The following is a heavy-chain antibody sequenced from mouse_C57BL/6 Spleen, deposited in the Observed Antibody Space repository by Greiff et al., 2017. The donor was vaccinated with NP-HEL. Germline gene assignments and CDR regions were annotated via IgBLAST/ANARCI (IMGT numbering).Heavy chain of an antibody. J-gene: IGHJ2*01. V-gene: IGHV5-17*01. CDR2: ISSGSSTI. CDR1: GFTFSDYG. D-gene: IGHD1-1*01. Sequence: EVKLVESGGGLVKPGGSLKLSCAASGFTFSDYGMHWVRQAPEKGLEWVAYISSGSSTIYYADTVKGRFTISRDNAKNTLFLQMTSLRSEDTAMYYCAQSPNYYGSSPYYFDYWGQGTTLTVSS. CDR3: AQSPNYYGSSPYYFDY.